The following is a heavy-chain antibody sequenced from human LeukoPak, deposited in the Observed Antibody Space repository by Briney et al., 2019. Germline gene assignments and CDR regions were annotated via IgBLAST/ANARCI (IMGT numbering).Heavy chain of an antibody. J-gene: IGHJ4*02. CDR2: IYYSGST. V-gene: IGHV4-39*01. CDR1: GGSISSSSYY. CDR3: ASLSTVTTSSYFFDY. D-gene: IGHD4-17*01. Sequence: PSETLSLTCTVSGGSISSSSYYRGWIRQPPGKGLEWIGSIYYSGSTYYNPSLKSRVTISVDTSKNQFSLKLTSVTAADTAVYYCASLSTVTTSSYFFDYWGQGTLVTVSS.